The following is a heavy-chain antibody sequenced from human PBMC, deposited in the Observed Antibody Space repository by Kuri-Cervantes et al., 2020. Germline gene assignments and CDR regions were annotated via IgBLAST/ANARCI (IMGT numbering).Heavy chain of an antibody. CDR3: ARDGTYYDFWSGYYSHYYYGMDV. CDR2: ISYGGSNK. D-gene: IGHD3-3*01. J-gene: IGHJ6*02. CDR1: GFTFSSYG. V-gene: IGHV3-30*03. Sequence: GESLKISCAASGFTFSSYGMHWVRQAPGKGLEWVAVISYGGSNKYYADSVKGRFTISRDNSKNTLYLQMNSLRAEDTAVYYCARDGTYYDFWSGYYSHYYYGMDVWGQGTTVTVSS.